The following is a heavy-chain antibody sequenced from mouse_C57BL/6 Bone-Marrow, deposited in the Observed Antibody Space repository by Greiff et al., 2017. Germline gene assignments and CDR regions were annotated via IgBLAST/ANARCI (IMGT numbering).Heavy chain of an antibody. Sequence: EVKLQESGPVLVKPGASVKMSCKASGYTFTDYYMNWVKQSHGKSLEWIGVINPYNGGTSYNQKFKGKATLTVDKSSSTAYMELNSLTSEDSAVYYCASFTTVVEDYWGQGTTLTVSS. D-gene: IGHD1-1*01. CDR3: ASFTTVVEDY. J-gene: IGHJ2*01. CDR2: INPYNGGT. CDR1: GYTFTDYY. V-gene: IGHV1-19*01.